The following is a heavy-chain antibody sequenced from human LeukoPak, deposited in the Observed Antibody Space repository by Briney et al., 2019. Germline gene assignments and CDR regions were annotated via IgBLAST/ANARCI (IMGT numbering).Heavy chain of an antibody. CDR3: ARGAAAAGPFDY. D-gene: IGHD6-13*01. Sequence: SETLSLTCTVSGASISTTSYYWGWIRQPPGKGLEWIANIHYTGSTYYNPSLKSRVTISVDTSKNQFSLKLSSVTAADTAVYYCARGAAAAGPFDYWGQGTLVTVSS. CDR2: IHYTGST. V-gene: IGHV4-39*07. CDR1: GASISTTSYY. J-gene: IGHJ4*02.